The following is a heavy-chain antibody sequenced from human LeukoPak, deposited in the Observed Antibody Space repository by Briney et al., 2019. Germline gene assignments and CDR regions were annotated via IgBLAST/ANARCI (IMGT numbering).Heavy chain of an antibody. CDR2: ISGRGGST. D-gene: IGHD5-18*01. Sequence: GGSLRLSCAASGFTFSSYGVSWVRQAPGKGLEWVSAISGRGGSTYCADSVEGLLTISRENYENTLYLQMDSLRAEDTAVYYCATGSGYSYSFTGRERTKSRLDYWGQGTLVTVSS. V-gene: IGHV3-23*01. CDR3: ATGSGYSYSFTGRERTKSRLDY. CDR1: GFTFSSYG. J-gene: IGHJ4*02.